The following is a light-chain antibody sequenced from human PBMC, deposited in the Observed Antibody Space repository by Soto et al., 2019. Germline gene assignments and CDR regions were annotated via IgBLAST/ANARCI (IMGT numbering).Light chain of an antibody. CDR2: GAS. CDR1: QSVSTN. Sequence: EIVMTQSLDTLSVSPGERATLSCRASQSVSTNLAWYQQKPGQAPRLLIYGASTRATGIPARFSGSGSGTEFTLTISSLQSEDFAVYHCQQYNNWPYTFGQGTKLEIK. V-gene: IGKV3-15*01. CDR3: QQYNNWPYT. J-gene: IGKJ2*01.